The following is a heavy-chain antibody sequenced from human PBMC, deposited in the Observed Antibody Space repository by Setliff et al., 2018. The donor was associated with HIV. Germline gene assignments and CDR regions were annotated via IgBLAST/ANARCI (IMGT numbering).Heavy chain of an antibody. CDR1: GYTFLNYD. CDR2: MNPFSGDT. V-gene: IGHV1-8*01. Sequence: RASVMVSCKSLGYTFLNYDIFWVRQATGQGLEWMARMNPFSGDTAFAQKFHGRVTLTRNTSRRTAYMTLNTLKYEDTAVYYCTRGPWGYDFWNGPSPMEVWGQGTSVTVSS. J-gene: IGHJ6*02. D-gene: IGHD3-3*01. CDR3: TRGPWGYDFWNGPSPMEV.